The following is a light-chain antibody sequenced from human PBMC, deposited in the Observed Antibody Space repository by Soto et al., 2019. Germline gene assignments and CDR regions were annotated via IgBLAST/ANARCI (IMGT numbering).Light chain of an antibody. V-gene: IGKV3-15*01. J-gene: IGKJ5*01. CDR2: GAS. Sequence: EIMMTQSPATLSVSPGERATLSCRASLSISSNLAWYQQKPGQAPRLLIYGASTRATGIPDRFSGSGSGTDFTLTISNLQSEDFAVYHCQQYQNWPPITFGQGTRLEI. CDR1: LSISSN. CDR3: QQYQNWPPIT.